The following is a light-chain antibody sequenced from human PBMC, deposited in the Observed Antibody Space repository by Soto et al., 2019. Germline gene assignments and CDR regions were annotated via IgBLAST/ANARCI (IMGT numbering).Light chain of an antibody. V-gene: IGKV3D-15*01. J-gene: IGKJ2*01. Sequence: EIVMTQSPATLSVTPGGRATLSCRASQSVSSYLAWYQQKPGQAPRLLIYDASNRATGIPARFSGNGSGTEFTLTITGLQSEDFAVYYCQQYNNWPAMYTFGQGTKVDI. CDR3: QQYNNWPAMYT. CDR2: DAS. CDR1: QSVSSY.